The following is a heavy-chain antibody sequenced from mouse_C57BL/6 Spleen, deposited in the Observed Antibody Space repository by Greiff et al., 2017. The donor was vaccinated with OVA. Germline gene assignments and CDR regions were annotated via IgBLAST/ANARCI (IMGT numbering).Heavy chain of an antibody. Sequence: QVQLQQSGAELARPGASVKLSCKASGYTFTSYGISWVKQRTGQGLEWIGEIYPRSGNTYYNEKFKGKATLTVDKSSSTAYMRLRSLTSEDSAVYSCARSEGRLDYFDYWGQGTTLTVSS. CDR3: ARSEGRLDYFDY. J-gene: IGHJ2*01. CDR1: GYTFTSYG. V-gene: IGHV1-81*01. CDR2: IYPRSGNT.